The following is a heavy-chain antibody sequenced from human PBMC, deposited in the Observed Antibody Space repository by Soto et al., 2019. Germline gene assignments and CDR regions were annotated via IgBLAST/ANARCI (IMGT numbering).Heavy chain of an antibody. CDR3: ARAYYYDSSGYAPAFDI. J-gene: IGHJ3*02. Sequence: AASVKVSCKASGYTFTSYYMHWVRQAPGQGLEWMGIINPSGGSTSYAQKFQGRVTMTRDTSTSTVYMELSSLRSEDTAVYYCARAYYYDSSGYAPAFDIWGQGTMVTVSS. CDR1: GYTFTSYY. V-gene: IGHV1-46*01. CDR2: INPSGGST. D-gene: IGHD3-22*01.